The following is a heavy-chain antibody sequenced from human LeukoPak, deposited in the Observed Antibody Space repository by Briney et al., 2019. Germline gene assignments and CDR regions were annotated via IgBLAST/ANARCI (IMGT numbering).Heavy chain of an antibody. CDR2: IYYSGST. V-gene: IGHV4-59*01. CDR3: ARARGALDGYNYFDY. D-gene: IGHD5-12*01. Sequence: SETLSLTCTVSGASISSYYWRWIRQPPGKGLEWVGYIYYSGSTNYNPSLKSRVTISVDTSKNQFSLKLSSVTAADTAVYYCARARGALDGYNYFDYWGQGTLVTVSS. J-gene: IGHJ4*02. CDR1: GASISSYY.